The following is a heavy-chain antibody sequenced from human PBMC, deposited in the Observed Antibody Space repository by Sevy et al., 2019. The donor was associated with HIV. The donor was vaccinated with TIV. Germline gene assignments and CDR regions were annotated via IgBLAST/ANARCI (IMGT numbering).Heavy chain of an antibody. V-gene: IGHV3-21*01. D-gene: IGHD3-22*01. CDR1: GFTFSSYS. CDR3: ARYYYDSSGYYYQRGYFDY. CDR2: ISSSSSYI. Sequence: GGSLRLSCAASGFTFSSYSMNWVRQAPGKGLEWVSSISSSSSYIYYADSVKGRFTISRDNAKNSLYLQMNSLRAEDTAVYYYARYYYDSSGYYYQRGYFDYWGQGTLVTVSS. J-gene: IGHJ4*02.